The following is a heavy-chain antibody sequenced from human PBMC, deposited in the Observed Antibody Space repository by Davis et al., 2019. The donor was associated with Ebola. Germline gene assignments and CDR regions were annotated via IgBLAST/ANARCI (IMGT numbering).Heavy chain of an antibody. D-gene: IGHD6-13*01. CDR1: GFTFSSYS. J-gene: IGHJ6*02. Sequence: GESLKISCAASGFTFSSYSMNWVRQAPGKGLEWVSSISSSSSYIYYADSVKGRFTISRDNAKNSLYLQMNSLRAEDTAVYYCARDLVRADAYSSPPLNYYYGMDVWGQGTTVTVSS. CDR3: ARDLVRADAYSSPPLNYYYGMDV. CDR2: ISSSSSYI. V-gene: IGHV3-21*01.